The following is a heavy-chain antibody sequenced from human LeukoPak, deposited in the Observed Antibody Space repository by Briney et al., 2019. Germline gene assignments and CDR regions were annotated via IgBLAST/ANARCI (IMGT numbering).Heavy chain of an antibody. CDR2: IYYSGST. V-gene: IGHV4-39*01. CDR1: GGSISSSSYY. J-gene: IGHJ4*02. D-gene: IGHD3-9*01. CDR3: ARRGGGSYFDFSFDQYYLDY. Sequence: SETLSLTCTVSGGSISSSSYYWGWIRQPPGKGLEWIGSIYYSGSTYYNPSLKSRVTISVDTSKNQFSLKLSSVTAADTAVYYCARRGGGSYFDFSFDQYYLDYWGQGTLVTVSS.